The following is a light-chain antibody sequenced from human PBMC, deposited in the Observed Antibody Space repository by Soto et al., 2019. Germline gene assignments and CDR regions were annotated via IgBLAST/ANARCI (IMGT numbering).Light chain of an antibody. CDR2: GKS. J-gene: IGLJ1*01. CDR1: SSNIGAGYD. V-gene: IGLV1-40*01. Sequence: QSVLTQPPSVSGAPGQSVTISCIGSSSNIGAGYDVHWYQQLPGTAPKLHIYGKSNRPSGVPDRFSGSTSGSSASLAISGFLAEDEADYYCQSYDSSRSGYVFGTGTKVTVL. CDR3: QSYDSSRSGYV.